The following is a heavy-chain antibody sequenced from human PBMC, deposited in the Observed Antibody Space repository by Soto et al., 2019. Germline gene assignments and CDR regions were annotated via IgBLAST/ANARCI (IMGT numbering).Heavy chain of an antibody. CDR3: AKVGSSTSLGGY. CDR2: ITSSSSYI. Sequence: EVQLVESGGGLVKPGGSLRLSCAASGFTFSSHSMNWVRQAPGKGLEWVSSITSSSSYINYADSVKGRFTISRDNSKNTLYLQMNSLRAEDTAVYYCAKVGSSTSLGGYWGQGTLVTVSS. J-gene: IGHJ4*02. CDR1: GFTFSSHS. D-gene: IGHD2-2*01. V-gene: IGHV3-21*04.